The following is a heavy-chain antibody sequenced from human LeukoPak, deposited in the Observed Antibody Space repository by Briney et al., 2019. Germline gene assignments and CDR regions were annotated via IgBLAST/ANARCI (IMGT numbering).Heavy chain of an antibody. V-gene: IGHV1-69*05. Sequence: SVKVSCKASGGTFSSYAISWVRQAPGQGLEWMGGIIPIFGTANYAQKFRGRVTITTDESTSTAYMELSSLRSEDTAVYYCAGTYCSSTSCFNWFDPWGQGTLVTVSS. J-gene: IGHJ5*02. D-gene: IGHD2-2*01. CDR1: GGTFSSYA. CDR3: AGTYCSSTSCFNWFDP. CDR2: IIPIFGTA.